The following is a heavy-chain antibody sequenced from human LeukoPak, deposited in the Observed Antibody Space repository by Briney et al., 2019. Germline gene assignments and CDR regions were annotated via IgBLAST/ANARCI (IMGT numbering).Heavy chain of an antibody. J-gene: IGHJ3*02. Sequence: GGSPRLSCAASGFTFSSYAMHWVRQAPGKGLEWVAVISYDGSNKYYADSVKGRFTISRDNSKNTLYLQMNSLRAEDTAVYYCARSSSYRGPKGAFDIWGQGTMVTVSS. CDR3: ARSSSYRGPKGAFDI. CDR1: GFTFSSYA. V-gene: IGHV3-30*04. CDR2: ISYDGSNK. D-gene: IGHD3-10*01.